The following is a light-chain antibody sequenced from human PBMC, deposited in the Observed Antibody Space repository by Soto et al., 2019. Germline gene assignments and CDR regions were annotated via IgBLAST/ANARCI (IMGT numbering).Light chain of an antibody. CDR1: QSASSSY. V-gene: IGKV3-20*01. J-gene: IGKJ1*01. Sequence: EIVLAQCPGTLSLSPGERATLSCRASQSASSSYLAWYQQKPGQAPRLLIYGASSRATGIPDRFSGSGSGTDFTLTISRLEPEDFAVYYCQQYSSSPGTFGQGTKVEIK. CDR2: GAS. CDR3: QQYSSSPGT.